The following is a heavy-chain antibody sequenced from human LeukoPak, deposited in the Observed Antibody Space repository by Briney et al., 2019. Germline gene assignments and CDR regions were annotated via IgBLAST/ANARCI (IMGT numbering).Heavy chain of an antibody. CDR3: ARDGNCSGGSCHSHYYYGMDV. D-gene: IGHD2-15*01. Sequence: SETLSLTCTVSGGSISSGGYYWSWIRQHPGKGLEWIGYIYYSGSTYYNPSLKSRVTISVDTSKNQFSLKLSSVTAADTAVYYCARDGNCSGGSCHSHYYYGMDVWGQGTTVTVSS. CDR1: GGSISSGGYY. CDR2: IYYSGST. V-gene: IGHV4-31*03. J-gene: IGHJ6*02.